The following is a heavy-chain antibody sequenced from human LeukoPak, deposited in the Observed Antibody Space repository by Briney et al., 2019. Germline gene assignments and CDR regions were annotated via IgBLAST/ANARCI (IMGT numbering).Heavy chain of an antibody. D-gene: IGHD4-11*01. CDR3: ASYLGGTTAPDAFDI. J-gene: IGHJ3*02. V-gene: IGHV4-38-2*02. CDR2: IYHSGST. Sequence: SETLSLTCTVSGGSISSGYYWGWIRQPPGKGLEWIGSIYHSGSTYYNPSLKSRVTISVDTSKNQFSLKLSSVTAADTAVYYCASYLGGTTAPDAFDIWGQGTMVTVSS. CDR1: GGSISSGYY.